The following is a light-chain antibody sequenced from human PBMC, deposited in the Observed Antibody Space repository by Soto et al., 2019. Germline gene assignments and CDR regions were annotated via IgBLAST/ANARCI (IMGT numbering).Light chain of an antibody. CDR2: GNS. CDR3: QSYDSSLSGYV. V-gene: IGLV1-40*01. Sequence: QSVLTQPPSVSGAPGQRVTISCTGGSSNIGAGYDVHWYQQLPGTAPNLLIYGNSNRPSGVPDRFSGSKSGTSASLAITGLQAEDEADYYCQSYDSSLSGYVFGTGTKVTV. J-gene: IGLJ1*01. CDR1: SSNIGAGYD.